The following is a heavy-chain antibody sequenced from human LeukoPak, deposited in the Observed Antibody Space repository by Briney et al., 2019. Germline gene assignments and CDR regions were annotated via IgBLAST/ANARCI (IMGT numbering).Heavy chain of an antibody. CDR2: ISWDGGST. CDR1: GFTFDDYA. Sequence: GGSLRLSCAASGFTFDDYAMHWVRQAPGKGLEWVSLISWDGGSTYYADSVRGRFTISRDNSKNSLYLQMNSLRAEDTALYYCAATYYDYVWGSLDYWGQGTLVTVSS. CDR3: AATYYDYVWGSLDY. J-gene: IGHJ4*02. D-gene: IGHD3-16*01. V-gene: IGHV3-43D*04.